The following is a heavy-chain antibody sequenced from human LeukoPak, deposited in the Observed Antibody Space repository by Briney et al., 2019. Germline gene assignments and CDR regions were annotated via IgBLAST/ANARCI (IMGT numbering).Heavy chain of an antibody. CDR1: GFTVSSNY. J-gene: IGHJ3*01. CDR2: IYSGGST. CDR3: ARDSGAHAYYD. Sequence: WGSLRLSCAASGFTVSSNYMSWVRQAPGKGLEWVSVIYSGGSTYYAGSVKGRFTISRDNSKNTLYLQMNSLRAEDTAVYYCARDSGAHAYYDWGQGTMVTVSS. D-gene: IGHD3-3*01. V-gene: IGHV3-53*01.